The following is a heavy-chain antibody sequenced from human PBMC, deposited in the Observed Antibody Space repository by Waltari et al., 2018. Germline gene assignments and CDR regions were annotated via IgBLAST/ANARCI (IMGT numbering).Heavy chain of an antibody. D-gene: IGHD2-15*01. V-gene: IGHV1-69*04. J-gene: IGHJ5*02. CDR2: IIPSLGIA. CDR1: GGTFSSYA. Sequence: QVQLVQSGAEVKKPGSSVKVSCKASGGTFSSYAISWVRQAPGHGLEWMGGIIPSLGIANYAQKFRGRVTITADESTSTAYMELSSLRSEDTAVYYCARRVVSGGRSNWFDPWGQGTLVTVSS. CDR3: ARRVVSGGRSNWFDP.